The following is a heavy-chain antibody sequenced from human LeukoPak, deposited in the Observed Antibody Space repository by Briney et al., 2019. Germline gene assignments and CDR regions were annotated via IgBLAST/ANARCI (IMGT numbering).Heavy chain of an antibody. J-gene: IGHJ4*02. V-gene: IGHV1-8*01. CDR1: GYTFTSYD. CDR3: ARDRGFPSSNFFDY. Sequence: ASVNVSFKASGYTFTSYDINWVRQATGQGLEWMGWMNPNSGNTGYAQKFQGRVTMTRNTSISTAYMELSSLRAEDTAVYYCARDRGFPSSNFFDYWGQGTLVTVSS. CDR2: MNPNSGNT. D-gene: IGHD6-13*01.